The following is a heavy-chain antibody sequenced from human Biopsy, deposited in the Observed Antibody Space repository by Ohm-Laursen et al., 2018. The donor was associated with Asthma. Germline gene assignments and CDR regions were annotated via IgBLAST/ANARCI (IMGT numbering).Heavy chain of an antibody. CDR2: ISFDGTNR. Sequence: SLRLSCSASGFTFHNYVIHWVRQAPGKGLDWVAVISFDGTNRNYTDSVKGRFTISRDNSRNTLHLEMNSLRAEDTAVYFCAKEVFPGWELRRGPDSWGQGTLVTVSS. D-gene: IGHD1-26*01. CDR3: AKEVFPGWELRRGPDS. J-gene: IGHJ4*02. V-gene: IGHV3-30*18. CDR1: GFTFHNYV.